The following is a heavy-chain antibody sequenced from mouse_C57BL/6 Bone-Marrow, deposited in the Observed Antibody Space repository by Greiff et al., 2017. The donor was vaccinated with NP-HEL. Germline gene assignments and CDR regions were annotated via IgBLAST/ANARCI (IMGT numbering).Heavy chain of an antibody. CDR3: AREGIYYGNYYAMDY. V-gene: IGHV1-64*01. D-gene: IGHD2-1*01. Sequence: QVQLQQPGAELVKPGASVKLSCKASGYTFTSYWMHWVKQRPGQGLKWIGMIHPNSGSTNYNEKFKSKATLTVDKSSSTPYMQLSSLTSEDSAVYYCAREGIYYGNYYAMDYWGQGTSVTVSS. CDR2: IHPNSGST. CDR1: GYTFTSYW. J-gene: IGHJ4*01.